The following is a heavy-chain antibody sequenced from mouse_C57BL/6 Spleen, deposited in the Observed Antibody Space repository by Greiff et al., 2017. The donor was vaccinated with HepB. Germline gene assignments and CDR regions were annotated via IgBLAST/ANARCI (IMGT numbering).Heavy chain of an antibody. CDR2: ISSGGSYT. J-gene: IGHJ2*01. D-gene: IGHD1-1*01. V-gene: IGHV5-6*01. CDR1: GFTFSSYG. Sequence: EVQLVESGGDLVKPGGSLKLSCAASGFTFSSYGMSWVRQTPDKRLEWVATISSGGSYTYYPDSVKGRFTFSRDNAKNTLYLQMSSLKSEDTAMYYCARHAVVAGGYFDYWGQGTTLTVSS. CDR3: ARHAVVAGGYFDY.